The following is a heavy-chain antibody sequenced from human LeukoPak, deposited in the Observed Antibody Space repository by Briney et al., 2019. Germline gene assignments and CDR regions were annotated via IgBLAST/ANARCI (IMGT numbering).Heavy chain of an antibody. D-gene: IGHD3-10*01. CDR1: GYTFTSYG. J-gene: IGHJ5*02. CDR3: ARAAVRGVIRKYNWFDP. Sequence: ASVKVSCKASGYTFTSYGISWVRQAPGPGLEWMGWISAYNGNTNYAQKLQGRVTMTTDTSTSTAYMELRSLRSDDTAVYYCARAAVRGVIRKYNWFDPWGQGTLVTVSS. CDR2: ISAYNGNT. V-gene: IGHV1-18*04.